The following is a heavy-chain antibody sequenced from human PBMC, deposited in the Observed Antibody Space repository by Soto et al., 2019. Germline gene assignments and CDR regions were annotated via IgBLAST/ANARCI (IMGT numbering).Heavy chain of an antibody. Sequence: QVQLQQWGAGLLKPSETLSLTCAVYGGSFSGYYWIWIRQTPGKGLEWIGEINHSGTTNYNPSLRSRVTIAIDTSKNQFSLKLSSVTAADTEVYYCASDLYYWGQGTLVTFAS. D-gene: IGHD2-21*01. V-gene: IGHV4-34*01. CDR2: INHSGTT. CDR1: GGSFSGYY. CDR3: ASDLYY. J-gene: IGHJ4*02.